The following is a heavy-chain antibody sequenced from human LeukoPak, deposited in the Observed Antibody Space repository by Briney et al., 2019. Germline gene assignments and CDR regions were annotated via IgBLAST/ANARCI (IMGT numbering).Heavy chain of an antibody. CDR2: IYYSGST. CDR3: ARRQLASPYYYYGMDV. J-gene: IGHJ6*02. D-gene: IGHD6-13*01. Sequence: SETLSLTCTVSGGSISSSSYYWGWIRQPPGKGLEWIGSIYYSGSTYYNPSLKSRVTISVDTSKNQFSLKLSSVTAADTAVYYCARRQLASPYYYYGMDVWGQGTTVTVSS. V-gene: IGHV4-39*07. CDR1: GGSISSSSYY.